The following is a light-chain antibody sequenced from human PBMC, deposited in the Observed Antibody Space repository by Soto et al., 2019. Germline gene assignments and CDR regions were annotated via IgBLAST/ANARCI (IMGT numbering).Light chain of an antibody. J-gene: IGLJ3*02. CDR3: AAWDDSLSGWV. V-gene: IGLV1-47*01. CDR1: SSNIGSNY. CDR2: RNN. Sequence: QSVLTQPPSASGTPGPRVTISCSGSSSNIGSNYVYWYQQLPGTAPKLLIYRNNQRPSGVPDRFSGSKSGTSASLAISGLRSEDEADYYCAAWDDSLSGWVFGGGTKVTVL.